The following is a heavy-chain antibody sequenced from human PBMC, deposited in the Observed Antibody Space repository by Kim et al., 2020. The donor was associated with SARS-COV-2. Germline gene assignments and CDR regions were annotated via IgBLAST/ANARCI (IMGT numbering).Heavy chain of an antibody. CDR1: GGSVVSGDYY. V-gene: IGHV4-31*03. CDR3: ARVDHDIFTGPFAVDV. D-gene: IGHD3-9*01. J-gene: IGHJ6*01. Sequence: SETLSLTCSVSGGSVVSGDYYWSWIRQRPGQGLEWIGHISYSGGAYYNPSVTSRITISLDTSEDRFSLRLTSVTAADTALYFCARVDHDIFTGPFAVDV. CDR2: ISYSGGA.